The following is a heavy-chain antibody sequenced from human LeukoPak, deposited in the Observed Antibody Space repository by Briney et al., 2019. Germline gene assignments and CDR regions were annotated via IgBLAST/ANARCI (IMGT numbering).Heavy chain of an antibody. D-gene: IGHD6-13*01. CDR3: ARHDSYSSSFPYNWFDP. Sequence: ASVKVSCKASGYTFTGYYIHWVRQAPGQGLEWMGVINPSGGSTTYAQKFQGRVTITADKSTTTAYMELSSLRSEDTAVYFCARHDSYSSSFPYNWFDPWGQGTLVTVSS. CDR2: INPSGGST. J-gene: IGHJ5*02. CDR1: GYTFTGYY. V-gene: IGHV1-46*01.